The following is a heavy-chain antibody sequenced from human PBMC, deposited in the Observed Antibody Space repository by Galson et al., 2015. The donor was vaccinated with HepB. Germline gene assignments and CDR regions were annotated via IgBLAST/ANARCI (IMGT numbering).Heavy chain of an antibody. D-gene: IGHD4/OR15-4a*01. CDR1: GFTFSNYG. V-gene: IGHV3-23*01. CDR2: ISGSGNSV. Sequence: SLRLSCATSGFTFSNYGMKWVRQAPGKGLEWVSSISGSGNSVYYRDSVKGRFTISRDTSKNTVYLEMNSLRGEDTAVYFCAKDWEVEYDLFIGASSIDYWGQGTLVTVSS. J-gene: IGHJ4*02. CDR3: AKDWEVEYDLFIGASSIDY.